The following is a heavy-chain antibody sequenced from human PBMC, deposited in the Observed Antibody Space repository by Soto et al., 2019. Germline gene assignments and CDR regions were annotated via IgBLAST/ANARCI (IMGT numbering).Heavy chain of an antibody. D-gene: IGHD6-6*01. J-gene: IGHJ3*02. Sequence: QVQLVQSGAEVKKPGASVKVSCKASGYTFTSYDINWVRQATGQGLEWMGWMNPNSGSTGYAQKCQGRVTMTRITCISTAYMELSSLRSEDAAVYYFAREYRSFGGFDIWGQGTMVTVSS. CDR1: GYTFTSYD. CDR3: AREYRSFGGFDI. V-gene: IGHV1-8*01. CDR2: MNPNSGST.